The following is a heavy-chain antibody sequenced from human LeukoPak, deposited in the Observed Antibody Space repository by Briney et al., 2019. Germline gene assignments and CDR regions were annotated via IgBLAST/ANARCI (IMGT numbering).Heavy chain of an antibody. J-gene: IGHJ2*01. D-gene: IGHD2-2*01. CDR2: IYHSGST. CDR1: GGSISSSNW. V-gene: IGHV4-4*02. Sequence: SETLSLTCAVSGGSISSSNWWSWVRQPPGKGLEWIGQIYHSGSTNYNPSLKSRVTISVDTSKNQFSLKLSSVTAADTAVYYCARGPSQAMPRDFDLWGRGTLVTVSS. CDR3: ARGPSQAMPRDFDL.